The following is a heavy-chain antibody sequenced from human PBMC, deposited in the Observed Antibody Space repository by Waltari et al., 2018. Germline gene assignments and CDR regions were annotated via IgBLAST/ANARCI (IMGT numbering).Heavy chain of an antibody. J-gene: IGHJ6*02. Sequence: EVQLVESGGGLVQPGGSLRLSWAASCFPFSCFWLSWVRQAPGKGLEWVANIKQDGSEKYYVDSVKGRFTISRDNAKNSLYLQMNSLRAEDTAVYYCARGGAAAGKDFYYYYGMDVWGQGTTVTVSS. V-gene: IGHV3-7*01. CDR2: IKQDGSEK. CDR1: CFPFSCFW. CDR3: ARGGAAAGKDFYYYYGMDV. D-gene: IGHD6-13*01.